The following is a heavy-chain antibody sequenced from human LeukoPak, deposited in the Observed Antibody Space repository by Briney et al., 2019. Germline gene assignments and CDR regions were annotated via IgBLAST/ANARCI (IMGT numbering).Heavy chain of an antibody. D-gene: IGHD7-27*01. J-gene: IGHJ4*02. CDR3: AKDELGIEIPFDY. CDR2: VSYDGSNK. CDR1: GFTFSSYG. V-gene: IGHV3-30*18. Sequence: GGSLRLSCAASGFTFSSYGMHWVRQAPGKGLEWVAVVSYDGSNKYYADSVKGRFTISRDNSKNTLYLQMNSLRAEDTAVYYCAKDELGIEIPFDYWGQGTLVTVSS.